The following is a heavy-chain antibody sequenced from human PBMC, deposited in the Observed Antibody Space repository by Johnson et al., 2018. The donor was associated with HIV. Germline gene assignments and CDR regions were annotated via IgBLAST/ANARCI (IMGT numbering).Heavy chain of an antibody. V-gene: IGHV3-11*04. CDR3: ARSEYSSSWSNAFDI. D-gene: IGHD6-13*01. CDR2: ISSSGSTI. CDR1: GFTFSDYY. J-gene: IGHJ3*02. Sequence: QMMLVESGGGVVQPGGSLRLSCVASGFTFSDYYMSWIRQAPGKGLEWVSYISSSGSTIYYADAVKGRFTISRDNAKNSLYLQMNSLRAEDTTVYYCARSEYSSSWSNAFDIWGQGTMVTVSS.